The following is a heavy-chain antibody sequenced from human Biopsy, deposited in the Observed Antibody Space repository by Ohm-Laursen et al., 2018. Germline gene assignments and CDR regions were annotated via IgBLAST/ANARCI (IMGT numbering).Heavy chain of an antibody. D-gene: IGHD3-22*01. Sequence: SDTLSLTCTVSGGSISNNNYYWGWIRQPPGKGLVWIGSIFYRGSTHYKTSLKSRLKIYVDTSKNQFSLKLNSVTAADTAVYYCARDYDTSGYYDVSWGQRTLVTVSS. J-gene: IGHJ5*02. V-gene: IGHV4-39*01. CDR2: IFYRGST. CDR1: GGSISNNNYY. CDR3: ARDYDTSGYYDVS.